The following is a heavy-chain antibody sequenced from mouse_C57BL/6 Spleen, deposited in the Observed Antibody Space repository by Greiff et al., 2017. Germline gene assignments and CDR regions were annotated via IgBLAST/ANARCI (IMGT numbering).Heavy chain of an antibody. J-gene: IGHJ2*01. CDR1: GYAFSSYW. Sequence: QVQLQQSGAELVKPGASVKISCKASGYAFSSYWMNWVKQRPGKGLEWIGQIYPGDGDTNYNGKFKGKATVTADKSSSTAYMQLSSLTSEDAAVYCCARRGGGDGFDYWGQGTTLTVSS. V-gene: IGHV1-80*01. CDR3: ARRGGGDGFDY. CDR2: IYPGDGDT.